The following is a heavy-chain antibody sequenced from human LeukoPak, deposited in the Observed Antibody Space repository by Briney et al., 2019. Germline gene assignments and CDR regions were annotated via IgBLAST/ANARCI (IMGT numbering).Heavy chain of an antibody. CDR1: GYTFFTSD. V-gene: IGHV1-69*04. Sequence: SVKVSCKASGYTFFTSDVSWVRQAPGQGLEWMGRIIPILGIANYAQKFQGRVTITADKATSTAYMELSSLRSEDTAVYYCARSPGGTSPHFDYWGQGTLVTVSS. J-gene: IGHJ4*02. D-gene: IGHD2-15*01. CDR3: ARSPGGTSPHFDY. CDR2: IIPILGIA.